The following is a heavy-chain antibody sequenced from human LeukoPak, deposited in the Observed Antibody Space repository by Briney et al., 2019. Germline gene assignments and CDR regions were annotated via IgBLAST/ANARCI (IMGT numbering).Heavy chain of an antibody. D-gene: IGHD6-13*01. Sequence: SETLSLTCNVSGYSINAYYWGWIRQPPGKGLEWIGYIYFSGTTKYNPSLESRVTISVDTSKNQFSLKLSSVTAADTAVYYCARRRTEGGSNGHYNCFDPWGQGILVTVSS. V-gene: IGHV4-59*08. J-gene: IGHJ5*02. CDR2: IYFSGTT. CDR3: ARRRTEGGSNGHYNCFDP. CDR1: GYSINAYY.